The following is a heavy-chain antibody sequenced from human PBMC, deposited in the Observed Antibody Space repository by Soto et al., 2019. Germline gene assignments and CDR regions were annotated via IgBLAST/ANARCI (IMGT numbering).Heavy chain of an antibody. D-gene: IGHD4-4*01. CDR3: AKDLYSNYGDAFDI. CDR1: GFTFFDYA. V-gene: IGHV3-9*01. Sequence: SLRLSCAASGFTFFDYAIHCFRQSPVKGLEWVSGISWNSDNIGYADSVKGRFTISRDNVKNSLYLQMNSLRAEDTALYYCAKDLYSNYGDAFDIWGQGTMVTVSS. CDR2: ISWNSDNI. J-gene: IGHJ3*02.